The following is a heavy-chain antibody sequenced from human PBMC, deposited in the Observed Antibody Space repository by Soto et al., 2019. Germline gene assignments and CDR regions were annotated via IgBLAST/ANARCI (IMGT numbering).Heavy chain of an antibody. CDR1: GYTFTVYY. CDR2: INPNSGGT. Sequence: ASVKVSCKASGYTFTVYYMHWVRQAPGQGLEWMGWINPNSGGTNYAQKFQGWVTMTRDTSISTAYMELSRLRSDDTAVYYCARGRVRFLEWLPDFDYWGQGTLVTVSS. D-gene: IGHD3-3*01. J-gene: IGHJ4*02. CDR3: ARGRVRFLEWLPDFDY. V-gene: IGHV1-2*04.